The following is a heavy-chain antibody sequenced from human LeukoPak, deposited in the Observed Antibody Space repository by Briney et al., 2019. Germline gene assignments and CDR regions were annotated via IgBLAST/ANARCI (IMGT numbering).Heavy chain of an antibody. Sequence: GGSLRLSCAASGFTFSSCGMSWVRQAPGKGLEWVSALSDSGGSTFYADSVKGRFTISRDNSKNTLYLQMNSLRAEDTAVYYCAKHSQWLVPLDYWGQGTLVTVSS. J-gene: IGHJ4*02. D-gene: IGHD6-19*01. CDR1: GFTFSSCG. CDR2: LSDSGGST. CDR3: AKHSQWLVPLDY. V-gene: IGHV3-23*01.